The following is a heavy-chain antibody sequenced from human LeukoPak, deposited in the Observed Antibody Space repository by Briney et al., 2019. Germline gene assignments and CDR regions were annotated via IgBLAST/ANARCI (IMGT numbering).Heavy chain of an antibody. D-gene: IGHD3-10*01. CDR1: GGSTSSYY. CDR3: ARVRRSGSTPYYYYYMDV. CDR2: IYYSGST. V-gene: IGHV4-59*01. J-gene: IGHJ6*03. Sequence: PSETLSLTCTVSGGSTSSYYWSWIRQPPGKGLEWIGYIYYSGSTNYNPSLKSRVTISVDTSKNQFSLKLSSVTAADTAVYYCARVRRSGSTPYYYYYMDVWGKGTTVTVSS.